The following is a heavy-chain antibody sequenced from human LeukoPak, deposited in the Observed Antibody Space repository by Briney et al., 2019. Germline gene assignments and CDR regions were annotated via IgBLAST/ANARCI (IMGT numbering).Heavy chain of an antibody. CDR3: ARAGVQFSMDA. Sequence: GGSLRLSCAASGFTFSSYIMNWVRQAPGKGLEWVSSISSSSSYIYYADSVKGRFTISRDNAKNSLYLQMNSLRAEDTAVYYCARAGVQFSMDAWGKGAPVTVSS. CDR1: GFTFSSYI. V-gene: IGHV3-21*01. D-gene: IGHD1-1*01. J-gene: IGHJ6*04. CDR2: ISSSSSYI.